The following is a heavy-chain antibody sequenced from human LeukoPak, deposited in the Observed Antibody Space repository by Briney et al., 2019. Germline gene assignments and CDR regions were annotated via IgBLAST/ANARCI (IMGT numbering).Heavy chain of an antibody. CDR1: GYSFTSYW. CDR2: IYPGDSDT. V-gene: IGHV5-51*01. CDR3: ARLPYYDSSGYSNWFDP. D-gene: IGHD3-22*01. J-gene: IGHJ5*02. Sequence: GESLQISCKGSGYSFTSYWIGWVRQMPGKGLEWMGIIYPGDSDTRYSPSFQGQVTISADKSINTAYLQWSSLKASDTAMYYCARLPYYDSSGYSNWFDPWGQGTLVTVSS.